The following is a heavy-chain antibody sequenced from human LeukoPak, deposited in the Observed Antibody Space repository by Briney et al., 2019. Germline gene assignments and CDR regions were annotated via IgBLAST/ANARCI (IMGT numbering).Heavy chain of an antibody. CDR1: GGTFSSYA. CDR3: ARGGQQLDGGWFDP. J-gene: IGHJ5*02. Sequence: SVKVSCKASGGTFSSYAMSWGRQAPGQGLEWLGGIIPIFGTANYAQKFQGRVTITAHKSTSTAYMELSSLRSEDTAVYYCARGGQQLDGGWFDPWRQGTLVTVPS. V-gene: IGHV1-69*06. CDR2: IIPIFGTA. D-gene: IGHD6-13*01.